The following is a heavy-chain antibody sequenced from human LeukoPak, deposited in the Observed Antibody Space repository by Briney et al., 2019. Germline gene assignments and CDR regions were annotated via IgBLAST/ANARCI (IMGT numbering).Heavy chain of an antibody. CDR3: AGARHPRIRSSFWFDP. CDR2: ISSSSTYM. CDR1: GFTFSYFS. V-gene: IGHV3-21*01. J-gene: IGHJ5*02. D-gene: IGHD2/OR15-2a*01. Sequence: GGSLRLSCEGSGFTFSYFSMNWVRQAPGKGLEWVSSISSSSTYMRYADSVEGRFNISRDNTRNLVYLQMNNLGPGDTASYYCAGARHPRIRSSFWFDPRGQGTLVTVSS.